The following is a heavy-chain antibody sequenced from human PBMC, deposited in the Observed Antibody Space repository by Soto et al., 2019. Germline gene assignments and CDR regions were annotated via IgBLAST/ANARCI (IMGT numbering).Heavy chain of an antibody. V-gene: IGHV3-23*01. CDR1: GFTFSSYA. D-gene: IGHD4-17*01. CDR3: AKEVGYAYAATTLSWFDP. Sequence: EVQLLESGGGLVQPGGSLRLSCAASGFTFSSYAMSWVRQAPGKGLEWVSAISGSGGSTYYADSVKGRFTISRDNSKNTLYLQMNSLRAEDTAVYYCAKEVGYAYAATTLSWFDPWGQGTLVTVSS. J-gene: IGHJ5*02. CDR2: ISGSGGST.